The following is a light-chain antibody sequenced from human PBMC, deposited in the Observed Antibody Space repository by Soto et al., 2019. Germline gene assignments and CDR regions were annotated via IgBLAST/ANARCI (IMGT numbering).Light chain of an antibody. CDR3: SSYTTSSTLV. V-gene: IGLV2-14*01. J-gene: IGLJ1*01. Sequence: QSVLTQPASVSGSPGQSITISCTGTSSDVGGYDYVSWYLQHPGKAPKLMIYDVTNRPSGVSNRFSGSKSGNTASLTIFGLQAEDEADYYCSSYTTSSTLVFGTGTKVTVL. CDR1: SSDVGGYDY. CDR2: DVT.